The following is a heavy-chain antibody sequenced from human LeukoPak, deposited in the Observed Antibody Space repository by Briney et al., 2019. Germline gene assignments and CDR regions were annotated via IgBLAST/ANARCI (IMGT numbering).Heavy chain of an antibody. CDR1: GFTFSSYA. Sequence: GGSLRLSCAASGFTFSSYAMHWVRQAPGKGLEWVAVISYDGSNKYYADSVKGRFTISRDNSKNTLYLQMNSLRAEDTAVYYCARDEPTVTTGPPVGSWGQGALVTVSS. CDR3: ARDEPTVTTGPPVGS. J-gene: IGHJ4*02. V-gene: IGHV3-30-3*01. CDR2: ISYDGSNK. D-gene: IGHD4-17*01.